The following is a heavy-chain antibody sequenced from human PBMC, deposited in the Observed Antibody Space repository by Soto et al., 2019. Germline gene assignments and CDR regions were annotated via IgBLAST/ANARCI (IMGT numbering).Heavy chain of an antibody. J-gene: IGHJ6*02. CDR2: INPSGGST. D-gene: IGHD1-1*01. CDR1: GYTFTSYY. CDR3: ARDLEVHRNPYYYYYGMDV. V-gene: IGHV1-46*01. Sequence: GASVKVSCKASGYTFTSYYMHWVRQAPGQGLEWMGIINPSGGSTSYAQKFQGRVTMTRDTSTSTVYMELSSLRSEDTAVYYCARDLEVHRNPYYYYYGMDVWGQGTTVTVSS.